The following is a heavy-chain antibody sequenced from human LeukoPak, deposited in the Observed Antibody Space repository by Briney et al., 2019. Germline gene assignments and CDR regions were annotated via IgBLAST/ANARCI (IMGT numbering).Heavy chain of an antibody. D-gene: IGHD3-3*01. V-gene: IGHV3-30*18. CDR3: AKDATENYYNFWSDGFDY. J-gene: IGHJ4*02. CDR2: ISSDGSHK. Sequence: GGSLRLSCAASGFTFTSFGMHWVRQAPGKGLEWVAVISSDGSHKYYADSVKGRFTISRDSSKNTLYLQMSSPTTADTAVYYCAKDATENYYNFWSDGFDYWGQGILVTVSS. CDR1: GFTFTSFG.